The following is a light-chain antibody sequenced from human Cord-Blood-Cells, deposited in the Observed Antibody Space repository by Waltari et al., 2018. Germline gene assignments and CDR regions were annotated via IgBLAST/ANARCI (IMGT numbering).Light chain of an antibody. CDR3: QQYNNWPIT. CDR2: GAS. V-gene: IGKV3D-15*01. Sequence: EIVMTQSPATLSVSPGERATLSCRASQSVSRNLAWYQQKPGQAPRLLIYGASTRVTGIPARFSGSASGTEFTLTISSLQSEDFAVYYCQQYNNWPITFGQGTRLEIK. J-gene: IGKJ5*01. CDR1: QSVSRN.